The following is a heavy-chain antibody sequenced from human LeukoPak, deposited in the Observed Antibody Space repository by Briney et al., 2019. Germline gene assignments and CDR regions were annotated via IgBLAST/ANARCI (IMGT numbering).Heavy chain of an antibody. CDR2: ISSSSSYI. V-gene: IGHV3-21*01. CDR3: ARHWTIAAAGLDY. J-gene: IGHJ4*02. D-gene: IGHD6-13*01. CDR1: GFTFSSYS. Sequence: GGSLRLSCAASGFTFSSYSMNWVRQAPGKGLEWVSSISSSSSYIYYADSVKGRFTISRDNAKNSLYLQMNSLRAEDMAVYYCARHWTIAAAGLDYWGQGTLVTVSS.